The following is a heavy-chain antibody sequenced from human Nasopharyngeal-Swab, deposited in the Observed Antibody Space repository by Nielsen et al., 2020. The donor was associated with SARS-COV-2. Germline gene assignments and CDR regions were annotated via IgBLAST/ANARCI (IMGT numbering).Heavy chain of an antibody. Sequence: GGSLRLSCAASGFSFSTYWMHWVRHTPGKGLVWVSRLKTDGSDTMYADSVKGRFTISRDNAKNTIYLQMNSLREEDTALYYCARETSASGAYYFDFWGRGTRVTVSS. V-gene: IGHV3-74*03. D-gene: IGHD3-16*01. J-gene: IGHJ4*02. CDR3: ARETSASGAYYFDF. CDR2: LKTDGSDT. CDR1: GFSFSTYW.